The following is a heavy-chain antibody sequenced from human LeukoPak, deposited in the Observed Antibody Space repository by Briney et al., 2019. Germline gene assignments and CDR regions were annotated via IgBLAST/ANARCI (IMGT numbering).Heavy chain of an antibody. D-gene: IGHD1-26*01. J-gene: IGHJ4*02. V-gene: IGHV1-2*02. Sequence: GASLKVSCTASGYTFTGYYMHWVRQAPGQGLEGRGWINPNSGGTNYAQKFQGRVTMTSDTSISTAYMELSSLRSDDTAVFYCARGGDIVGATRYYFDYWGEGTLVSVSS. CDR3: ARGGDIVGATRYYFDY. CDR1: GYTFTGYY. CDR2: INPNSGGT.